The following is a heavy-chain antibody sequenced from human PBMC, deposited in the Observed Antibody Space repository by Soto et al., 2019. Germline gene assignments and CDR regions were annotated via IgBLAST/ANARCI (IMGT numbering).Heavy chain of an antibody. CDR1: GFTFSSYS. V-gene: IGHV3-48*02. D-gene: IGHD3-22*01. CDR2: ISSSSSTI. J-gene: IGHJ4*02. CDR3: ARDTPYYYDSSGQFDE. Sequence: GGSLRLSCAASGFTFSSYSMNWVRQAPGKGLEWVSYISSSSSTIYYADSVKGRFTISRDNAKNSLYLQMNSLRDEDAAVYYCARDTPYYYDSSGQFDEWGQGTLVTVSS.